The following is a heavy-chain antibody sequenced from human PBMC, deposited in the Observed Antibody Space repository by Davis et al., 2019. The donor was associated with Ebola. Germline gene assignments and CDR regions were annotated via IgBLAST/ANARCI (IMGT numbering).Heavy chain of an antibody. CDR2: INPNSGDT. V-gene: IGHV1-2*04. Sequence: AASVKVSCKASGYTFTGYYMHWVRQAPGQGLEWMGWINPNSGDTKYAQRFQGWVTMTQDTSINTAYMELTGLKSDDTAVYYCARTAVSWSDPTYYYAMDVWGQGTTVTVSS. CDR1: GYTFTGYY. CDR3: ARTAVSWSDPTYYYAMDV. J-gene: IGHJ6*02. D-gene: IGHD6-13*01.